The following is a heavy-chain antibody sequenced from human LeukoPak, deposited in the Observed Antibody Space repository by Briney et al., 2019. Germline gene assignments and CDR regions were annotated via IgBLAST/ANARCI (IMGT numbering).Heavy chain of an antibody. J-gene: IGHJ4*02. CDR2: IIPIFGTA. Sequence: ASVKVSCKASGGTFSSYAISWVRQAPGQGLEWMGGIIPIFGTANYAQKLQGRVTMTTDTSTSTAYMELRSLRSDDTAVYYCARDGFRSGYPWAYWGQGTLVTVSS. D-gene: IGHD3-22*01. CDR3: ARDGFRSGYPWAY. CDR1: GGTFSSYA. V-gene: IGHV1-69*05.